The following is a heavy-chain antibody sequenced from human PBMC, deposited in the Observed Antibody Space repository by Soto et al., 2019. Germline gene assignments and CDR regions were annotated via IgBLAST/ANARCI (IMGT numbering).Heavy chain of an antibody. D-gene: IGHD1-26*01. Sequence: PSETLSLTCAVYGGSSSGWYWTWIRQSPVKGLEWIGEISSGSTNYNPSLKSRVTISADMSKNQFSLKLTSVTAADTAIYYCARGPYSRGVGATNPSNWGQGTQVTVSS. J-gene: IGHJ4*02. CDR1: GGSSSGWY. V-gene: IGHV4-34*01. CDR3: ARGPYSRGVGATNPSN. CDR2: ISSGST.